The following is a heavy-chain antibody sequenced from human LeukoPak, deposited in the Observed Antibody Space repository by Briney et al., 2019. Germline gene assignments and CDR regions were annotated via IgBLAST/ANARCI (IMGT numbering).Heavy chain of an antibody. J-gene: IGHJ5*02. Sequence: SETLSLTCTVSGGSISSYYWSWIRQPPGKGLEWIGYIYYSGSTNYNPSLKSRVTISVDTSKNQCSLKLSSVTAADTAVYYCARGLADIVASLDPWGQGTLVTVSS. V-gene: IGHV4-59*01. CDR1: GGSISSYY. CDR3: ARGLADIVASLDP. D-gene: IGHD5-12*01. CDR2: IYYSGST.